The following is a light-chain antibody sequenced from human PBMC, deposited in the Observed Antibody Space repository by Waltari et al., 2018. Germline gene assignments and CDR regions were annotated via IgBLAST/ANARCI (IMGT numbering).Light chain of an antibody. J-gene: IGKJ1*01. CDR1: QSVSRS. CDR2: DAS. Sequence: ILLTHSPGTLSFSPGEPATLSCRASQSVSRSLAWYQQKHGQAPRLLIYDASTRATGIPDRFSGSGSGTDFSLTISRLEPEDFAVYYCQKYVSLPATFGQGTKVEIK. V-gene: IGKV3-20*01. CDR3: QKYVSLPAT.